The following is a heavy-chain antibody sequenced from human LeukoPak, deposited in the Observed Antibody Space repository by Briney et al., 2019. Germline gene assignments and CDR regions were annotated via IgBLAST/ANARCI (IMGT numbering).Heavy chain of an antibody. Sequence: SETLSLTCTVSGGSISTYYWSWIRQPPGKGLEWIAYMLYGGSTNYNPSLKSRVTISIDTSKNQFSLRLSSVTAADTAVYYCARAQYDFWSGYYSNWGQGTLVTVSS. J-gene: IGHJ4*02. V-gene: IGHV4-59*01. D-gene: IGHD3/OR15-3a*01. CDR3: ARAQYDFWSGYYSN. CDR2: MLYGGST. CDR1: GGSISTYY.